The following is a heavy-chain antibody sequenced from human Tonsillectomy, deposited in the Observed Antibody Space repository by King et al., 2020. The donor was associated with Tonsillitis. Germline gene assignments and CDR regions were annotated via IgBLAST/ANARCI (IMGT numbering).Heavy chain of an antibody. J-gene: IGHJ4*02. CDR3: TPNCVPAAPESLDS. D-gene: IGHD2-2*01. CDR2: IKSKTDGGTT. CDR1: GFTFSNAW. Sequence: VQLVESGGGLVKPGGSLRLSCAASGFTFSNAWMSWVRQAPGKGLEWVARIKSKTDGGTTDYAAPVQGRFTISRDDSKNTLYLQMNSLKTEDTAVYYWTPNCVPAAPESLDSWGQGTLVTVSS. V-gene: IGHV3-15*01.